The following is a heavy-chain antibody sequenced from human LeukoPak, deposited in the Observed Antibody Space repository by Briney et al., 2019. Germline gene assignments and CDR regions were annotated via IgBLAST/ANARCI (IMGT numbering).Heavy chain of an antibody. CDR3: ATVSF. Sequence: SASVKVSCKVSGYTLTDLSMNWVRQAPGKGLEWMGGVDPDDGETIYAQTFQGRVTMTEDTSTDTAYMELITLRSEDTAVYYCATVSFWGQGTLVTVSS. J-gene: IGHJ4*02. D-gene: IGHD3-16*01. V-gene: IGHV1-24*01. CDR1: GYTLTDLS. CDR2: VDPDDGET.